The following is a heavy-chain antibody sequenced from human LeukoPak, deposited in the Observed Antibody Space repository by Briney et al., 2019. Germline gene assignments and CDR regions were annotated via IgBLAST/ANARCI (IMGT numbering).Heavy chain of an antibody. CDR1: GYTFTGYY. CDR3: GRTNGGYEYN. CDR2: INPNSGGT. V-gene: IGHV1-2*02. D-gene: IGHD5-12*01. J-gene: IGHJ4*02. Sequence: ASVKVSCKASGYTFTGYYIQWVRQAPGQGLEWMGWINPNSGGTNYAQKLQGRVTMTRDTSISTAYMEVSRLKSDDTAVYYCGRTNGGYEYNWGQGTRVIVSS.